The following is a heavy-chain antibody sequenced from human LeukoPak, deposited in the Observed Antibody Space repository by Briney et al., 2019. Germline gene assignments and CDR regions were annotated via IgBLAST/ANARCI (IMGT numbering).Heavy chain of an antibody. J-gene: IGHJ6*03. CDR2: INQDGSEK. CDR3: ARLLSQQYSVWSGSYKTYYYYYMDV. CDR1: GFTFRNHW. D-gene: IGHD3-3*01. Sequence: PGGSLRLSCVASGFTFRNHWMSWVRQAPGEGPEWVANINQDGSEKYYVDSVKGRFTISRDSAESSLYLQMSSLRAEDAAVYYCARLLSQQYSVWSGSYKTYYYYYMDVWGKGTTVTVSS. V-gene: IGHV3-7*01.